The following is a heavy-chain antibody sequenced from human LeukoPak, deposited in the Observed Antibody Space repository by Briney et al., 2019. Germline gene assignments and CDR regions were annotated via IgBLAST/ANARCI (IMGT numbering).Heavy chain of an antibody. CDR2: IWYDGSNK. V-gene: IGHV3-33*08. CDR3: ARDAAYSSSWYVD. D-gene: IGHD6-13*01. J-gene: IGHJ4*02. Sequence: PGGSLRLSCAASGFTFSSYSMNWVRQAPGKGLEWVAVIWYDGSNKYYADSVKGRFTISRDNSKNTLYLQMNSLRAEDTAVYYCARDAAYSSSWYVDWGQGTLVTVSS. CDR1: GFTFSSYS.